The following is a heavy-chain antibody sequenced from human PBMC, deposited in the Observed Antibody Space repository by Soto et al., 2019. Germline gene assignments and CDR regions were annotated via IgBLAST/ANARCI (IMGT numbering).Heavy chain of an antibody. CDR3: ALYRSGYYRGISWFAP. J-gene: IGHJ5*02. Sequence: ASETRSLTCTGSGGSISSSSYYWGWIRQPPGKGLEWIGSIYYSGSTYYNPSLKSRVTISVDTSKNQFSLKLSSVTAADTAVYYCALYRSGYYRGISWFAPWGQGTLVTASS. CDR2: IYYSGST. D-gene: IGHD3-22*01. CDR1: GGSISSSSYY. V-gene: IGHV4-39*01.